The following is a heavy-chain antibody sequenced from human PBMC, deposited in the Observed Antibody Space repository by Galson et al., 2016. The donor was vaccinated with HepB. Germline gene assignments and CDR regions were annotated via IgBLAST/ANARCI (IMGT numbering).Heavy chain of an antibody. CDR2: LYGGGGT. CDR1: GFSVSAHH. J-gene: IGHJ4*02. CDR3: VGYGGNSF. D-gene: IGHD4-23*01. Sequence: SLRLSCAVAGFSVSAHHVGWFRQTPGKGLECASVLYGGGGTYYSDSVGGRFSVSRDNSNNIVYLPMNSLRVDDTAVYYCVGYGGNSFWGRGTLVTVAS. V-gene: IGHV3-53*01.